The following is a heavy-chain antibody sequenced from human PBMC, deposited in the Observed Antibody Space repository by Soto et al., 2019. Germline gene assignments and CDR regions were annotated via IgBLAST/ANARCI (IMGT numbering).Heavy chain of an antibody. Sequence: EVQLVESGGGLVQPGGSLRLSCAASGFTFGSHWMHWVRQAPGKGLVWVSRINSDGSSTTYADSVKGRFTISRDDAKSTLYLQMNRLRAEDMAVYYCARGLEEWGTPTVIWGQGSLVTVSS. CDR2: INSDGSST. D-gene: IGHD3-3*01. J-gene: IGHJ3*02. V-gene: IGHV3-74*01. CDR1: GFTFGSHW. CDR3: ARGLEEWGTPTVI.